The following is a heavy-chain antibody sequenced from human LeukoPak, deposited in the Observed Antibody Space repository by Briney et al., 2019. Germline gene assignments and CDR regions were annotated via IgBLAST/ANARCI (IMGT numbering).Heavy chain of an antibody. CDR2: IYSDNT. Sequence: PGGSLRLSCTVSGFTVSSNSMSWVRQAPGKGLEWVSFIYSDNTHYSDSVKGRFTISRDNSKNTLYLQMNSLRAEDTAVYYCSRLIVGATTLDYWGQGTLVTVSS. V-gene: IGHV3-53*01. CDR1: GFTVSSNS. D-gene: IGHD1-26*01. J-gene: IGHJ4*02. CDR3: SRLIVGATTLDY.